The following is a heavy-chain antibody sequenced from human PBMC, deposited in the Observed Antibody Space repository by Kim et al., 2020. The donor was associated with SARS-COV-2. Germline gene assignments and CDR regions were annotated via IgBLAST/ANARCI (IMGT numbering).Heavy chain of an antibody. CDR1: GFTFSSYR. CDR3: ARVQKDWYSSSWYLGFDP. J-gene: IGHJ5*02. V-gene: IGHV3-74*01. Sequence: GGSLRLSCAASGFTFSSYRMHWVRQAPGKGLVWVSRINSDGSSTSYADSVKGRFTISRDNAKNTLYLQMNSLRAEDTAVYYCARVQKDWYSSSWYLGFDPWGQGTLVTVSS. D-gene: IGHD6-13*01. CDR2: INSDGSST.